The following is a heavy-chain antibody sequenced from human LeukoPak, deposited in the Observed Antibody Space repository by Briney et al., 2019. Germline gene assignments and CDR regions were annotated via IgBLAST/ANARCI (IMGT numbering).Heavy chain of an antibody. V-gene: IGHV3-7*01. Sequence: GGSLRLPCAASGFTFDDYGMSWVRQAPGKGLEWVANIKQDGSEKYYVDSVKGRFTISRDNAKNSLYLQMNSLRAEDTAVYYCARIPDSSGYYYPTYYFDYWGQGTLVTVSS. D-gene: IGHD3-22*01. CDR1: GFTFDDYG. CDR3: ARIPDSSGYYYPTYYFDY. J-gene: IGHJ4*02. CDR2: IKQDGSEK.